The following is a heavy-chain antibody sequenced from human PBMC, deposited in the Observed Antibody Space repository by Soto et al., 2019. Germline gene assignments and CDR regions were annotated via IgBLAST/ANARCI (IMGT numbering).Heavy chain of an antibody. D-gene: IGHD4-17*01. Sequence: SETLSLTCTVSGGSISSYYWSWIRRPPGKGLEWIGYIYYSGSTNYNPSLKSRVTISVDTSKNQFSLKLSSVTAADTAVYYCARVRTTVTTGRLFDYWGQGTLVTVSS. J-gene: IGHJ4*02. CDR1: GGSISSYY. CDR3: ARVRTTVTTGRLFDY. V-gene: IGHV4-59*01. CDR2: IYYSGST.